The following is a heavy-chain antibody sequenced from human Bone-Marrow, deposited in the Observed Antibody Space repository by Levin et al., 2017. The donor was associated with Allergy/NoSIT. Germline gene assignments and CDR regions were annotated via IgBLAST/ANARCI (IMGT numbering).Heavy chain of an antibody. CDR2: IKLDGSTS. CDR1: VFTFDAYW. Sequence: GGSLRLSCAASVFTFDAYWMTWVRQAPGKGLEWVANIKLDGSTSYYVDSVKGRFTISRDNSKNSLYLRMNSLRVEDTAVYYCARIYDSSGYYSGVGAFDIWGRGTMVTVSS. CDR3: ARIYDSSGYYSGVGAFDI. J-gene: IGHJ3*02. D-gene: IGHD3-22*01. V-gene: IGHV3-7*01.